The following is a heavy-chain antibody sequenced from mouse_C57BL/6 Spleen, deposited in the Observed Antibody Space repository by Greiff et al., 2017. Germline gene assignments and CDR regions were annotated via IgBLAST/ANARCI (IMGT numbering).Heavy chain of an antibody. J-gene: IGHJ2*01. CDR3: ARSGGNYPYYFDY. CDR1: GYTFTSYW. CDR2: IYPSDSET. Sequence: VQLQQPGAELVRPGSSVKLSCKASGYTFTSYWMDWVKQRPGQGLEWIGNIYPSDSETHYNQKFKDKATLTVDKSSSTAYMQLSSLTSEDSAVYYCARSGGNYPYYFDYWGQGTTLTVSS. V-gene: IGHV1-61*01. D-gene: IGHD2-1*01.